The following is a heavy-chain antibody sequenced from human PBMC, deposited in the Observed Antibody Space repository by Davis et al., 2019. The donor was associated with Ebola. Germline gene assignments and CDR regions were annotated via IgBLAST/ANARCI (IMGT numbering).Heavy chain of an antibody. D-gene: IGHD3-10*01. CDR2: TYQSGST. CDR3: ARTTMVRDFDY. CDR1: ADSISNSNL. J-gene: IGHJ4*02. Sequence: SETLSLTCGVSADSISNSNLWRWVRQPPGRGLEWIGETYQSGSTYYNPSLKSRATISLDTSTSQLSLTLNSVTAADTAIYYCARTTMVRDFDYWGQGILVTVSS. V-gene: IGHV4-4*02.